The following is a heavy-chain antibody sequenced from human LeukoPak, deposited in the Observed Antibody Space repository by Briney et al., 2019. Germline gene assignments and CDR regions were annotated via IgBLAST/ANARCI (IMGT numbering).Heavy chain of an antibody. J-gene: IGHJ4*02. CDR3: ARGAPGSLGY. V-gene: IGHV4-59*08. Sequence: SETLSLTCTVSGGSISSYYWSWIRQPPGKGLEWIGYIYYSGSTNYNPSLKSRVTISVDTSKNQFSLKLSSVSAADTAVYYCARGAPGSLGYWGQGTLVTVSS. CDR1: GGSISSYY. D-gene: IGHD6-6*01. CDR2: IYYSGST.